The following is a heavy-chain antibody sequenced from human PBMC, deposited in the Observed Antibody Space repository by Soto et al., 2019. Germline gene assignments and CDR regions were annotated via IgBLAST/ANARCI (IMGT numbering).Heavy chain of an antibody. CDR2: VSYTGST. J-gene: IGHJ5*02. V-gene: IGHV4-59*13. CDR3: ARLSVDLNDYWILDP. D-gene: IGHD1-1*01. Sequence: PSETLSLTCTVSGGSISSYYWSWIRQPPGKGLEWIGYVSYTGSTYYNPSLQSRVTISLGTSMNRFSLKVASVTAADTAVYYCARLSVDLNDYWILDPWGQGTLVTVSS. CDR1: GGSISSYY.